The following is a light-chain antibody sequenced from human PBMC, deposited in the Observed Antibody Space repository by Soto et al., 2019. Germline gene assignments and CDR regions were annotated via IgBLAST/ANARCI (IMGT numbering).Light chain of an antibody. Sequence: EVVMTQSPATLTVTPGERATLSCRASQSVGARLAWYQQKPGQAPRLLMYTTSIRASGVPARFSGSGSGTEFTLTISSLQSDDFAVYYCQQYNDRPPLTFGGGTTVEIK. V-gene: IGKV3-15*01. CDR1: QSVGAR. CDR3: QQYNDRPPLT. J-gene: IGKJ4*01. CDR2: TTS.